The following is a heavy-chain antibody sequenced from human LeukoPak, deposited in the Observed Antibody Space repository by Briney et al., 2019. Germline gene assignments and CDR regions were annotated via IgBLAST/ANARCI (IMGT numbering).Heavy chain of an antibody. CDR3: AKALLALNWRWLRDQYYFDY. CDR1: GFTFSSYA. V-gene: IGHV3-23*01. D-gene: IGHD5-24*01. CDR2: ISGSGGST. J-gene: IGHJ4*02. Sequence: PGGSLRLSCAASGFTFSSYAMSWVRQAPGKGLEWVSAISGSGGSTYYADSVKGRFIISRDNSKNTLYLQMNSLRAEDTAVYYCAKALLALNWRWLRDQYYFDYWGQGTLVTVSS.